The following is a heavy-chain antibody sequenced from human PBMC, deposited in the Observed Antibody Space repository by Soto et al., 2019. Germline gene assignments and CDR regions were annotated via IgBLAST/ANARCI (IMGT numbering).Heavy chain of an antibody. V-gene: IGHV3-30-3*01. D-gene: IGHD3-16*01. CDR3: ARAYEGDYFDY. CDR1: GFTFSRYA. CDR2: ISYDGSNK. J-gene: IGHJ4*02. Sequence: QGQLVESGGGVVQPGRSLRLSCAASGFTFSRYAMHWVRQAPGKGLEWVAVISYDGSNKYYADSVKGRFTISRDNSKNTLYLQMNSLRAEDTAVYYCARAYEGDYFDYWGQGTLVTVSS.